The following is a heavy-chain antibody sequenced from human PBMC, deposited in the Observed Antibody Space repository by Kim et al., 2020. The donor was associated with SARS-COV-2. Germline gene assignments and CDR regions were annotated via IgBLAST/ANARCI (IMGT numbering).Heavy chain of an antibody. D-gene: IGHD1-26*01. CDR2: INPSGGST. CDR3: ARDLSRFVDLWGIVGASPLSNGMDV. V-gene: IGHV1-46*01. Sequence: ASVKVSCKASGYTFTSYYMHWVRQAPGQGLEWMGIINPSGGSTSYAQKFQGRVTMTRDTSTSTVCMELSSLRSEDTAVYYCARDLSRFVDLWGIVGASPLSNGMDVWGQGTTVTVSS. CDR1: GYTFTSYY. J-gene: IGHJ6*02.